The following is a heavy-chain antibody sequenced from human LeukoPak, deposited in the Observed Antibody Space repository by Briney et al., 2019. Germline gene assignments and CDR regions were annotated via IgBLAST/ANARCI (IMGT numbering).Heavy chain of an antibody. CDR3: ARDQEAFDY. CDR2: IYYSGGT. CDR1: GGSISSYY. V-gene: IGHV4-59*01. J-gene: IGHJ4*02. Sequence: SETLSLTCTVSGGSISSYYWSWIRQPPGKGLEWIGYIYYSGGTNYNPSLKSRVTISVDTSKNQFSLKLSSVTAADTAVYYCARDQEAFDYWGQGTLVTVSS.